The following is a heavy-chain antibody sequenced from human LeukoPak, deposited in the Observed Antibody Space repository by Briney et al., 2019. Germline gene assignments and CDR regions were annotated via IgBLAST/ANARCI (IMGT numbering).Heavy chain of an antibody. D-gene: IGHD6-13*01. V-gene: IGHV3-69-1*01. CDR2: ISGTGSV. J-gene: IGHJ5*01. CDR1: GFTFSDYY. CDR3: ARDLPGSSWYALDS. Sequence: KPGGSLRLSCAASGFTFSDYYMSWIRQAPGKGLEWVSCISGTGSVYYAASVRGRFTISRDNAGNSLFLQLNSLRTEDTAVYFCARDLPGSSWYALDSWGQGTLVTVSS.